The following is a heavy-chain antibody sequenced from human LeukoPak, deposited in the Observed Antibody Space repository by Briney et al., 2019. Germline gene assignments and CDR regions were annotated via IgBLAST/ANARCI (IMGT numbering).Heavy chain of an antibody. V-gene: IGHV1-18*01. D-gene: IGHD3-10*01. CDR2: ISVHNGNT. Sequence: ASVKVSCKASGFSFINYGISWVRQAPGQGLEWMGWISVHNGNTNFAQKFQGRVTMTTDTSTSTAYMELRSLRSDDTAVYYCARGDYYGSGTYYKKTVDYWGQGTLVTVSS. CDR3: ARGDYYGSGTYYKKTVDY. CDR1: GFSFINYG. J-gene: IGHJ4*02.